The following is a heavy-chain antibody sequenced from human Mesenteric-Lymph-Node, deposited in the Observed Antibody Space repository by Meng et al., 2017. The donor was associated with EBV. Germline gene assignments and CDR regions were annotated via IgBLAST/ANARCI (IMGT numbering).Heavy chain of an antibody. D-gene: IGHD3-22*01. Sequence: QVQLVQSGXEVKKXXXSVKVSCXASGDTLTRYGISWVRQAPGQGFEWMGWISAYKGNTNNAQKFQGRVTMTIDTSTSTTSMELRTLRSDDTAVYYCVRDNYYDSSGFYSDLDYWGQGTLVTVSS. CDR1: GDTLTRYG. CDR2: ISAYKGNT. CDR3: VRDNYYDSSGFYSDLDY. V-gene: IGHV1-18*01. J-gene: IGHJ4*02.